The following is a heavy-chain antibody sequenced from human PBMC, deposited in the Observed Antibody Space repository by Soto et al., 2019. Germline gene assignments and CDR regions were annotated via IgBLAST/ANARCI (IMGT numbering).Heavy chain of an antibody. CDR3: AGTTSHYWYYMDV. D-gene: IGHD1-7*01. Sequence: PSQTPSLTCVISGDSVSSNSAAWNWIRQSPSRGLEWLGRTYYRTRWYYDYAVSVRSRITVNPDTSKNQFSLQLTSVTPEDTAVYYCAGTTSHYWYYMDVWGKGTTVTVSS. J-gene: IGHJ6*03. CDR2: TYYRTRWYY. CDR1: GDSVSSNSAA. V-gene: IGHV6-1*01.